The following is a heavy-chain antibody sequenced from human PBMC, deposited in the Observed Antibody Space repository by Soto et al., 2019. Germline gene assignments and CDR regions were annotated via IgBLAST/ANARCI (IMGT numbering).Heavy chain of an antibody. CDR3: ARDRYYSGSYGS. V-gene: IGHV1-2*02. J-gene: IGHJ4*02. Sequence: VKVSCKASGYTFTGYYMHWVRQAPGQGLEWMGWINPNSGGTNYAQKFQGRVTMTRDTSISTAYMELSRLRSDDTAVYYCARDRYYSGSYGSWGQGTPVTVSS. D-gene: IGHD1-26*01. CDR1: GYTFTGYY. CDR2: INPNSGGT.